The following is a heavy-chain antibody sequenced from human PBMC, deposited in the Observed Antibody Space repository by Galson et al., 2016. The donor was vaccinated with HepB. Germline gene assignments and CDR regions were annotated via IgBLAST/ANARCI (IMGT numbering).Heavy chain of an antibody. V-gene: IGHV3-23*01. Sequence: SLRLSCATSGFSLSSYAMTWVRQAPGKGLEWVSTISGSGRNTYYADSVKGRFTISRDNSKDTLYLQLNSLRADDTAVYYCAEGPAYLDYWGQGTRVTVSS. J-gene: IGHJ4*02. CDR3: AEGPAYLDY. CDR2: ISGSGRNT. CDR1: GFSLSSYA.